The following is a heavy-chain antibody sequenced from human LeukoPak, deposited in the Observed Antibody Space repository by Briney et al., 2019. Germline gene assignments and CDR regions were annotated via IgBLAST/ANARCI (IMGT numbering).Heavy chain of an antibody. V-gene: IGHV4-34*01. J-gene: IGHJ4*02. CDR3: ARVAVGATQFDY. Sequence: SETLSLTCGVYGGSFSGYYWTWIRQPPGKGLEWIGEINHSGSTNYNPPLKSRVTMSVDTSKNQFSLKLSSVTAADTAVYYCARVAVGATQFDYWGQGTLVTVSS. CDR1: GGSFSGYY. D-gene: IGHD1-26*01. CDR2: INHSGST.